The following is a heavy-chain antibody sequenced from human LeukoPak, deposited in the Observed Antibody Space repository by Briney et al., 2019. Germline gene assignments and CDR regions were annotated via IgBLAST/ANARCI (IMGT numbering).Heavy chain of an antibody. Sequence: GGSLRLSCAASGFTFSSYWMTWVRQAPGKGLEWVSSISSSSSYIYYADSVKGRFTISRDNAKNSLYLQMNSLRAEDTAVYYCARMYDSSGYYFDYWGQGTLVTVSS. CDR1: GFTFSSYW. D-gene: IGHD3-22*01. CDR2: ISSSSSYI. J-gene: IGHJ4*02. CDR3: ARMYDSSGYYFDY. V-gene: IGHV3-21*01.